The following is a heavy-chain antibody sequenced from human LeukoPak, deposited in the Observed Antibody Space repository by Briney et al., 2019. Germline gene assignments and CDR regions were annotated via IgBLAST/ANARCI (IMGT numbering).Heavy chain of an antibody. D-gene: IGHD1-26*01. CDR3: AKHSGSYFIYYVDS. CDR2: ISGSGYNT. V-gene: IGHV3-23*01. Sequence: PGGSLGLSCAASGFTFSSYGLSWVRQAPGKGLEWVSTISGSGYNTYYADSVKGRFTISRDNSANTLYLQMNSLRAEDTALYYCAKHSGSYFIYYVDSWGQGTLVSVSS. J-gene: IGHJ4*02. CDR1: GFTFSSYG.